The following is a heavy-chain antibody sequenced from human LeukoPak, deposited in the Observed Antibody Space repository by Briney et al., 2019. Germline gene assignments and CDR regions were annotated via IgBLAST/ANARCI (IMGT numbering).Heavy chain of an antibody. CDR2: ISAYNGNT. V-gene: IGHV1-18*01. D-gene: IGHD3-22*01. CDR1: GYTFTSYG. J-gene: IGHJ4*02. Sequence: ASVKVSCKASGYTFTSYGISWVRQAPGQGLEWMGWISAYNGNTNYAQKLQGRVTMTTDTSTSTAYMELRSLRSDDTAVYYCARDRRNYYDSSGYYFGYWGQGTLVTVSS. CDR3: ARDRRNYYDSSGYYFGY.